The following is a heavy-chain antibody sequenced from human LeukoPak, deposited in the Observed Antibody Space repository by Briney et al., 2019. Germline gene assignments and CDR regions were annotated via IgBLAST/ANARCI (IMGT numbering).Heavy chain of an antibody. CDR3: ARGGPAAGRFDY. Sequence: GGSLRLSCAASGFTFSRYSMNWVRQAPGKGLEWVSSISISSNYIYYTDSVKGRFTISRDNSKNTLYLQMNSLRAEDTAVYYCARGGPAAGRFDYWGQGTLVTVSS. V-gene: IGHV3-21*01. CDR1: GFTFSRYS. J-gene: IGHJ4*02. D-gene: IGHD6-13*01. CDR2: ISISSNYI.